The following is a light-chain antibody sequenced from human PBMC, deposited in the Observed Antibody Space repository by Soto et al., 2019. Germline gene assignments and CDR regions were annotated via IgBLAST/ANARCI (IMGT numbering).Light chain of an antibody. V-gene: IGKV1-5*03. J-gene: IGKJ1*01. CDR3: QHYNSYSEA. CDR1: QTISSW. CDR2: KAS. Sequence: DIQMTQSPSTLSGSVGDRVTITSRASQTISSWLAWYQQKQGKAPKLLIYKASTLKSGVPSRFRGSGSGTEFTLTISRLQPDDFATYYCQHYNSYSEAFGQGTKVDIK.